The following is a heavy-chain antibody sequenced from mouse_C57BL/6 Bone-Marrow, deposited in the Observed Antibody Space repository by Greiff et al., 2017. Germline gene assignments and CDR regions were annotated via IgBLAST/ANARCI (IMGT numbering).Heavy chain of an antibody. V-gene: IGHV1-69*01. D-gene: IGHD2-1*01. CDR2: IDPSDSYT. J-gene: IGHJ2*01. CDR3: ARGESCYGNFDY. CDR1: GYTFTSYW. Sequence: QVQLQQPGAELVMPGASVKLSCKASGYTFTSYWMHWVQQRPGQGLEWIGEIDPSDSYTNYNQKFKGKFTLTVDKSSSTAYMQLSSLTSEDSAVYYCARGESCYGNFDYWGQGTTLTVSS.